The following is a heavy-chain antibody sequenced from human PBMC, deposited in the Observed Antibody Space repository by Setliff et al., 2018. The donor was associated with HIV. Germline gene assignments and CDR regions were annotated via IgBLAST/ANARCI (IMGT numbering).Heavy chain of an antibody. D-gene: IGHD4-17*01. CDR3: ARTVNDYGDYYFDY. CDR2: INAGNGNT. Sequence: ASVKVSCKASGYTFNNYGISWVRQAPGQGLEWMGWINAGNGNTKYSQNFQGRVTFSRDASASTAYMELSSLRSEDTAVYYCARTVNDYGDYYFDYWGQGTLVTVSS. CDR1: GYTFNNYG. J-gene: IGHJ4*02. V-gene: IGHV1-3*01.